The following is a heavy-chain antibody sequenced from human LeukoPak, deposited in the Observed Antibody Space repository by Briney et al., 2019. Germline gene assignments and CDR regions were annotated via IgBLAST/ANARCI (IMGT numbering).Heavy chain of an antibody. Sequence: ASVKVSCKASGYTFTGYYMHWVRQAPGQGLEWMGWSNPNSGGTNYAQKFQGWVTMTRDTSISTAYMELSRLRSDDTAVYYCARDYCSSTSCYLDYWGQGTLVTVSS. J-gene: IGHJ4*02. D-gene: IGHD2-2*01. CDR2: SNPNSGGT. CDR1: GYTFTGYY. V-gene: IGHV1-2*04. CDR3: ARDYCSSTSCYLDY.